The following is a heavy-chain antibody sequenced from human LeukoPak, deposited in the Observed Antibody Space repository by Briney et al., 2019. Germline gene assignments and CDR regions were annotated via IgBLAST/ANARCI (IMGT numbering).Heavy chain of an antibody. CDR2: INHSGST. V-gene: IGHV4-34*01. CDR1: GGSFSGYY. D-gene: IGHD3-22*01. J-gene: IGHJ4*02. CDR3: ARADSSGWHIEY. Sequence: SETLSLTCAVYGGSFSGYYWSWIRQPPGRGLEWIGEINHSGSTNYNPSLKSRVTISVDTSKNQFSLKLSSVTAADTAVYYCARADSSGWHIEYWGQGTLVTVSS.